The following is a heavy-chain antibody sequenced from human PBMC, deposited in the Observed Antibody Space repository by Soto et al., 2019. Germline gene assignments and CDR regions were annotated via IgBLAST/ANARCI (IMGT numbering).Heavy chain of an antibody. J-gene: IGHJ6*02. CDR2: IIPFFGTT. D-gene: IGHD3-10*01. Sequence: ASVKVSCKASGGTISSFGISWVRQAPGQGLEWVGGIIPFFGTTDYAQKFQGRVTITADESTSTAYMELSSLRSEDTAVYYCARDQAPITRYGMDVWGQGTTVTVSS. CDR1: GGTISSFG. V-gene: IGHV1-69*13. CDR3: ARDQAPITRYGMDV.